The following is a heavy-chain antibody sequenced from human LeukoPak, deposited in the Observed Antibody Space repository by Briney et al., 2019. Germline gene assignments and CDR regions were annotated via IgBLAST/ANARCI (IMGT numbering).Heavy chain of an antibody. CDR1: GGSISSGGYY. CDR2: IYYSGST. V-gene: IGHV4-30-4*01. CDR3: ARQWVVSGYHCDAFDI. J-gene: IGHJ3*02. D-gene: IGHD3-22*01. Sequence: SETLSLTCTVSGGSISSGGYYWSWIRQHPGKGLEWIGYIYYSGSTYYNPSLKSRVTISVDTSKNQFSLKLSSVTAADTAVYYCARQWVVSGYHCDAFDIWGQGTMVTVSS.